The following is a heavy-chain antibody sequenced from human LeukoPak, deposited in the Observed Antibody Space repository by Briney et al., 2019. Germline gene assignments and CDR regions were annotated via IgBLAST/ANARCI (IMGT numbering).Heavy chain of an antibody. D-gene: IGHD3-10*01. CDR3: VGYGSGSYYPENNWFDP. J-gene: IGHJ5*02. CDR1: GGSISSGGYY. CDR2: IYYSGST. V-gene: IGHV4-31*03. Sequence: SQTLSLTCTVSGGSISSGGYYWSWIRQHPGKGLEWIGYIYYSGSTYYNPSLKSRVTISVDTSKNQFSLKLSSVTAADTAVYYCVGYGSGSYYPENNWFDPWGQGTLVTVSS.